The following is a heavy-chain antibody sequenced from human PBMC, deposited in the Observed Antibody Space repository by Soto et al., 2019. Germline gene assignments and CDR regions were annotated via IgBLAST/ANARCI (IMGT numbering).Heavy chain of an antibody. Sequence: QVQLVQSGAEVKKPGSSMKVSCKASGGTFSSYAISWVRQAPGQGLEWMGGIIPIFGTANYAQKFQGRVTITEDKSTSTAYMELSSLRSEDTAVYYCARVRGYGSGSYYSDYYYYYGMDVWGQGTTVTVSS. V-gene: IGHV1-69*06. J-gene: IGHJ6*02. CDR3: ARVRGYGSGSYYSDYYYYYGMDV. D-gene: IGHD3-10*01. CDR1: GGTFSSYA. CDR2: IIPIFGTA.